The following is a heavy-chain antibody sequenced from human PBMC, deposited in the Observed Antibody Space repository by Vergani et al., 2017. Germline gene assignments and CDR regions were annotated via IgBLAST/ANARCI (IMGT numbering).Heavy chain of an antibody. Sequence: QVQLVQSGAEVKKPGSSVKVSCKASGGTFSSYAISWVRQAPGQGLEWMGRIIPILGTANYAQKFQGRVTMTADESTSTAYMELSSLRSEDTAVYYWAGTPNDILTGYYGFDYWGQGTLVTVSS. CDR3: AGTPNDILTGYYGFDY. V-gene: IGHV1-69*11. CDR1: GGTFSSYA. CDR2: IIPILGTA. D-gene: IGHD3-9*01. J-gene: IGHJ4*02.